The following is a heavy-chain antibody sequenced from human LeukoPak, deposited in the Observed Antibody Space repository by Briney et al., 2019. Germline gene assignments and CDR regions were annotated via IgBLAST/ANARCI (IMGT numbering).Heavy chain of an antibody. V-gene: IGHV4-38-2*02. J-gene: IGHJ5*02. CDR2: IYHSGNT. CDR3: ARDLGGSYSPETWFDP. CDR1: GYSISSAYY. D-gene: IGHD1-26*01. Sequence: PSETLSLTCTISGYSISSAYYWGWIRQPPGKGLEWIGNIYHSGNTYYNPSLKSRVTISVDTSKNQFSLKLSSVTAADTAVYYCARDLGGSYSPETWFDPWGQGTLVTVSS.